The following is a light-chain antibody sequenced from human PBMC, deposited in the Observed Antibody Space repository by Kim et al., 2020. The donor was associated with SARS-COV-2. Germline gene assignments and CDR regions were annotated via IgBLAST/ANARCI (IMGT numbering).Light chain of an antibody. V-gene: IGKV6D-21*02. J-gene: IGKJ2*01. Sequence: VTPKEKVTITCRASQSIGSSLPWYQQLPDQAPNRLIKYDSQSMSGVTSRFSGSGAGTVFTLTIDSLEAEDAAVYYCHQSSSLPYNFGQGTKLEI. CDR2: YDS. CDR3: HQSSSLPYN. CDR1: QSIGSS.